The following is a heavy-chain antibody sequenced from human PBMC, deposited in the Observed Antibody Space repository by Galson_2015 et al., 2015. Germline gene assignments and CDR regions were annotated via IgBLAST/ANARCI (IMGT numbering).Heavy chain of an antibody. CDR3: AKDLGATITIFGVVTIGFDY. CDR2: ISWNSGSI. J-gene: IGHJ4*02. D-gene: IGHD3-3*01. CDR1: GFTFDDYA. Sequence: SLRLSCAASGFTFDDYAMHWVRQAPGKGLEWVSGISWNSGSIGYADSVKGRFTISRDNAKNSLYLQMNSLRAEDTALYYCAKDLGATITIFGVVTIGFDYWGQGTLVTVSS. V-gene: IGHV3-9*01.